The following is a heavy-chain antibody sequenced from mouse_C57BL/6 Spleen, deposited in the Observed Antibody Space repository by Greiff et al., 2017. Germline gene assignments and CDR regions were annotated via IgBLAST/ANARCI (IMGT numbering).Heavy chain of an antibody. CDR2: IYPGGGYT. CDR3: ARRGYYGSSYVYFDV. Sequence: VMLVESGAELVRPGTSVKMSCKASGYTFTNYWIGWAKQRPGHGLEWIGDIYPGGGYTNYNEKFKGKATLTADKSSSTAYMQFSSLTSEDSAIYYCARRGYYGSSYVYFDVWGTGTTVTVSS. J-gene: IGHJ1*03. D-gene: IGHD1-1*01. CDR1: GYTFTNYW. V-gene: IGHV1-63*01.